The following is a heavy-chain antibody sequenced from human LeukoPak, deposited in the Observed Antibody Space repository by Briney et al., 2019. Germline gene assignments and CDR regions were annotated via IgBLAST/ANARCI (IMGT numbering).Heavy chain of an antibody. CDR1: GGTFSSYA. J-gene: IGHJ6*02. CDR2: IIPIFGTT. V-gene: IGHV1-69*13. Sequence: ASVKVSCKASGGTFSSYAISWVRQAPGQGLEWMGGIIPIFGTTNYAQKFQGRVTITADESTSTAYMELSSLRSEDTAVYYCARDHGDSSGYTPSAYYYYGMDVWGQGTTVTVSS. CDR3: ARDHGDSSGYTPSAYYYYGMDV. D-gene: IGHD3-22*01.